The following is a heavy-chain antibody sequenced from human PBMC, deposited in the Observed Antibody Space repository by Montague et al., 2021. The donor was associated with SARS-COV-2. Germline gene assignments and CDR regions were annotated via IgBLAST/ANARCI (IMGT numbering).Heavy chain of an antibody. D-gene: IGHD3-10*01. Sequence: SLRLSCAASGFTFSSYDMHWVRQATGKGLEWVSAIGTAGDTYYPGSVKGRFTISRENAKNSLYLQMNSLRAGDTAVYYCARGGRTDPTVRGVKVSWFDPWGQGTLVTVSS. CDR1: GFTFSSYD. J-gene: IGHJ5*02. CDR2: IGTAGDT. CDR3: ARGGRTDPTVRGVKVSWFDP. V-gene: IGHV3-13*01.